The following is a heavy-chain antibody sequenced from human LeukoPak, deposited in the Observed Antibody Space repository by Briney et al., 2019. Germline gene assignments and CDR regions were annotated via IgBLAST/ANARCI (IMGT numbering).Heavy chain of an antibody. CDR2: IYYSGST. J-gene: IGHJ3*02. D-gene: IGHD3-3*01. CDR1: GGSISSYY. CDR3: ASAIFVENAFDI. V-gene: IGHV4-59*01. Sequence: PSETLSLTCTVSGGSISSYYWSWIRQPPEKGLEWIGYIYYSGSTNYHPSLKSRVTISVDTSKNQFSLKLSSVTAADTAVYYCASAIFVENAFDIWGQGTMVTVSS.